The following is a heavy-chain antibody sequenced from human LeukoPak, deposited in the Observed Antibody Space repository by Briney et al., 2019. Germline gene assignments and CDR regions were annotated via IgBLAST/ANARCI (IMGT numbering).Heavy chain of an antibody. CDR2: INPNSGGT. CDR1: GYSFTGYY. CDR3: ARGPYSTSPHFDY. V-gene: IGHV1-2*02. Sequence: GASEKVSCRASGYSFTGYYMHWVRQAPGQGLEWMGWINPNSGGTHYAQKFQGRVTMTRDTSISTAYMELSSLRSDDTAIYYCARGPYSTSPHFDYWGQGTLVTVSS. D-gene: IGHD6-6*01. J-gene: IGHJ4*02.